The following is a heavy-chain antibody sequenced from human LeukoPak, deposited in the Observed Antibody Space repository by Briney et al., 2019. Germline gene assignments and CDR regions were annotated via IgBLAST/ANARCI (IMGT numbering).Heavy chain of an antibody. Sequence: GGSLRLSCAASGFTVSSNYMSWVRQAPGKGLEWVSVIYSGGSTYYADSVKGRSTISRDNSKNTLYLQMNSLRAEDTAVYYCARGHNFGRLHPFDYWGQGTLVTVSS. CDR1: GFTVSSNY. D-gene: IGHD3-9*01. V-gene: IGHV3-66*01. CDR3: ARGHNFGRLHPFDY. J-gene: IGHJ4*02. CDR2: IYSGGST.